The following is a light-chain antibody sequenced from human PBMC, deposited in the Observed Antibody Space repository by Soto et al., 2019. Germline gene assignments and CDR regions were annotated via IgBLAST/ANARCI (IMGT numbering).Light chain of an antibody. CDR2: EVN. CDR3: SSYTSSSTLDV. Sequence: QSALTQPASVSGSPRQSITISCTGASSDVGGYTYVSWYQQHPGNAPKLMIYEVNNRPSGVSNRFSGSKSGNTASLTISGLQAEDAADYYCSSYTSSSTLDVFGTGTKVTVL. J-gene: IGLJ1*01. V-gene: IGLV2-14*01. CDR1: SSDVGGYTY.